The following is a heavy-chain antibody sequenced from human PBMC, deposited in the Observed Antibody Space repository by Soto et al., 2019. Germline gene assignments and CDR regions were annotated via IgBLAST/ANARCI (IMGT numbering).Heavy chain of an antibody. J-gene: IGHJ4*02. D-gene: IGHD5-12*01. V-gene: IGHV3-30-3*01. Sequence: QVQLVESGGGVVQPGRSLRLSCAASGFTFSSYAMHWVRQAPGKGLEWVAVISYDGSNKYYADSVKGRFTISRDNSKNTLYLPMNSLRAEDTAVYYCARDSGGYGGGDWGQGTLVTVSS. CDR2: ISYDGSNK. CDR3: ARDSGGYGGGD. CDR1: GFTFSSYA.